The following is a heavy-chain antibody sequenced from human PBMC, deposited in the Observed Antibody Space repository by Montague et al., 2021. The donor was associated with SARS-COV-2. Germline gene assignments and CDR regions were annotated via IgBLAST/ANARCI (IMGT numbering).Heavy chain of an antibody. D-gene: IGHD3-9*01. CDR3: ATYYDILTGYYIDAFDI. Sequence: SETLSLTCTVSGGSISSYYWTWIRQSPGKGLEWIGHIYYTGSTKNNPPLKSRVTISVDTSKNQFSLKLSSVTAADTAVYYCATYYDILTGYYIDAFDIWGQGTMVTVSS. CDR2: IYYTGST. J-gene: IGHJ3*02. CDR1: GGSISSYY. V-gene: IGHV4-59*08.